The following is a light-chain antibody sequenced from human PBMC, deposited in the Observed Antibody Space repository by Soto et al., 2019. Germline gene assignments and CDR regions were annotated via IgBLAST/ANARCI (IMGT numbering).Light chain of an antibody. Sequence: DIQMTQSPSSLSASVGDRVTITCRASQIINTWLAWYQQKPGKAPKLLIYRASNLLSGVPSRFSGSGSGTEFTLTISSLQPDDFSLYYCQQYETYSGTFGPGTKVDL. V-gene: IGKV1-5*03. CDR2: RAS. CDR1: QIINTW. J-gene: IGKJ3*01. CDR3: QQYETYSGT.